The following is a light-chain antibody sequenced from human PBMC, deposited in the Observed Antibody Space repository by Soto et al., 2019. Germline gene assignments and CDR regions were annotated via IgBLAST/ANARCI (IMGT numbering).Light chain of an antibody. J-gene: IGKJ1*01. Sequence: DIKMTQSPSTLSASVGDSVTIPCRSGQSISSWLAWYQQKPGKAPKLLIYQASTLESGVPLRFSGSGSGTEFTLTISSLQPDDFATYFCQQYNSYWTFGQGTKVDI. CDR1: QSISSW. CDR2: QAS. CDR3: QQYNSYWT. V-gene: IGKV1-5*03.